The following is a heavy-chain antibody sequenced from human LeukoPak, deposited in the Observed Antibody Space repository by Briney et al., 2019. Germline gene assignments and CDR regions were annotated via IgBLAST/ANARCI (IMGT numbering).Heavy chain of an antibody. CDR2: IIYSSNYI. V-gene: IGHV3-21*01. Sequence: GGSLRLSCAASGFTFSTYSINWVRQAPGKGLEWVSSIIYSSNYIYYADSVKGRFTISRDDAKNSLYLQMNSLRAEDTAVYYCAREGYCASSSCDFDYWGQGALVTVPS. CDR1: GFTFSTYS. CDR3: AREGYCASSSCDFDY. J-gene: IGHJ4*02. D-gene: IGHD2-2*01.